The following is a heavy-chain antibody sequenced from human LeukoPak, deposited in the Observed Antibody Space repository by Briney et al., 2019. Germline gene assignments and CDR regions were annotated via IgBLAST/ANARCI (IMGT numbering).Heavy chain of an antibody. V-gene: IGHV3-7*01. Sequence: ETLSHTCAVYGGSFSGYYWSWIRQPPGKGLEWVANIKQDGSEKYYVDSVKGRFTISRDNAKNSLYLQMNSLRAEDTAVYYCARDGKGWNDLSRGYYYYGMDVWGQGTTVTVSS. D-gene: IGHD1-1*01. J-gene: IGHJ6*02. CDR1: GGSFSGYY. CDR2: IKQDGSEK. CDR3: ARDGKGWNDLSRGYYYYGMDV.